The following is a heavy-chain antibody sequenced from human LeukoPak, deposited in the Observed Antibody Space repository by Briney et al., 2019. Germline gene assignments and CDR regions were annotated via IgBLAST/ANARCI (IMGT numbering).Heavy chain of an antibody. D-gene: IGHD6-13*01. CDR2: INHSGST. CDR3: ARESNSGAAAGDYYYYYYMDV. J-gene: IGHJ6*03. CDR1: GGSFSGYY. Sequence: SETLSLTCAVYGGSFSGYYWSWIRQPPGKGLEWIGEINHSGSTNYNPSLKSRVTISVDTSKNQFSLKLSSVTAADTAVYYCARESNSGAAAGDYYYYYYMDVWGKGTTVTVSS. V-gene: IGHV4-34*01.